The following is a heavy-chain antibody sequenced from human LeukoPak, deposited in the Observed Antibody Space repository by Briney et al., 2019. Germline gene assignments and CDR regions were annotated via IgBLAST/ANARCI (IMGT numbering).Heavy chain of an antibody. CDR3: VKSSRVVAIANHYYYYGMDV. V-gene: IGHV3-23*01. CDR2: ISGSGGST. J-gene: IGHJ6*02. D-gene: IGHD3-22*01. CDR1: GFTFSSAA. Sequence: GGSLRLSCGASGFTFSSAAMRWVRQAPGKGLEWVSDISGSGGSTYYADSVKGRFTISRDNSKNTLYLQMNSLRAEDTALYYCVKSSRVVAIANHYYYYGMDVWGQGTTVTVSS.